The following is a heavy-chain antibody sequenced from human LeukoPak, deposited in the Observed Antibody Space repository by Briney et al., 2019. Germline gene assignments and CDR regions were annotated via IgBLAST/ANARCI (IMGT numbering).Heavy chain of an antibody. CDR3: ARVRYSSSWVDAFDI. J-gene: IGHJ3*02. D-gene: IGHD6-13*01. Sequence: GRSLRLSCAASGFTFSSYAMHWVRQAPGKGLEYVSAISSNGGSTYYANSVKGRFTISRDNSKNTLYLQMGSLRAEDMAVYYCARVRYSSSWVDAFDIWGLGTLVTVSS. V-gene: IGHV3-64*01. CDR1: GFTFSSYA. CDR2: ISSNGGST.